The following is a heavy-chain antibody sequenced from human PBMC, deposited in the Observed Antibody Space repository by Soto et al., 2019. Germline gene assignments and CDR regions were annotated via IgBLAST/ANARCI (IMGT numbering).Heavy chain of an antibody. CDR2: IYHSGST. Sequence: KTSETLSLTCAVSGYSISSGYYWGCIRQPPGKGLEWIGSIYHSGSTYYNPSLKSRVTISVDTSKNQFSLKLSSVTAADTAVYYCARDHEMGDSSNWFDPWGQGTLVTVSS. V-gene: IGHV4-38-2*02. CDR1: GYSISSGYY. CDR3: ARDHEMGDSSNWFDP. D-gene: IGHD3-16*01. J-gene: IGHJ5*02.